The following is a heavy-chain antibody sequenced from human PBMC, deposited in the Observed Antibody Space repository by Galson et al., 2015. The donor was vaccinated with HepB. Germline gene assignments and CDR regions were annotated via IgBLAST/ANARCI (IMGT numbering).Heavy chain of an antibody. CDR3: AKDIGRWVTYYYMDV. Sequence: SLRLSCAMSGLTFGEYAMHWVRQGPGKSLEWVALINWSGGTIDYTESVKGRFTVSRDNAKNSLYLQMNSLRSDDTGLYYCAKDIGRWVTYYYMDVWGNGTTVTVSS. D-gene: IGHD4-23*01. J-gene: IGHJ6*03. CDR2: INWSGGTI. CDR1: GLTFGEYA. V-gene: IGHV3-43*01.